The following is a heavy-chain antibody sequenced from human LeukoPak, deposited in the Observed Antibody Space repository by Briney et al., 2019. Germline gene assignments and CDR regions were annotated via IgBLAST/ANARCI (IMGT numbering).Heavy chain of an antibody. J-gene: IGHJ6*02. CDR2: ISAYNGNT. V-gene: IGHV1-18*03. CDR3: ARDAHWNYYYYSMDV. CDR1: GYTFTSYG. D-gene: IGHD1-1*01. Sequence: GASVKVSCKASGYTFTSYGISWVRQAPGQGLEWMGWISAYNGNTNYAQKLQGRVTMTTDTSTSTAYMELRSLRSDDMAVYYCARDAHWNYYYYSMDVWGQGTTVTVSS.